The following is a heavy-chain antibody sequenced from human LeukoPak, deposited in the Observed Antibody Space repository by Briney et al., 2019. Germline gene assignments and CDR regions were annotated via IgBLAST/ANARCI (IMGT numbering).Heavy chain of an antibody. CDR1: GGSFSGYY. Sequence: PSETLSLTCAVYGGSFSGYYWSWIRQPPGKGLEWIGEINHSGSTNYNPSLKSRVTISVDTSKNQFSLKLSSVTAADTAEYYCARRAPGYQNIVVVTGQESWFDPWGQGTLVTVSS. CDR2: INHSGST. J-gene: IGHJ5*02. D-gene: IGHD2-21*02. CDR3: ARRAPGYQNIVVVTGQESWFDP. V-gene: IGHV4-34*01.